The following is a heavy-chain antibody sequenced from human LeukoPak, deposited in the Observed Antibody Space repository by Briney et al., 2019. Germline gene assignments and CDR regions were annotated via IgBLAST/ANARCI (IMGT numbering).Heavy chain of an antibody. CDR1: GGSVTTTSYY. Sequence: PSETLSLTCTVSGGSVTTTSYYWAWIRQPPGKELEWTGSIYHSGKTYYNPSLKSRVTLSIDTSKYQFSLMVNSVTAADTAVYYCARLYCSTNSCFPGDYWGQGILVTVSS. J-gene: IGHJ4*02. CDR2: IYHSGKT. D-gene: IGHD2-2*01. V-gene: IGHV4-39*01. CDR3: ARLYCSTNSCFPGDY.